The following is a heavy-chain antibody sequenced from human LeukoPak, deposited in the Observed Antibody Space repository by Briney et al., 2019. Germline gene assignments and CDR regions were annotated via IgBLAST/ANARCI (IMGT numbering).Heavy chain of an antibody. D-gene: IGHD3-3*01. CDR1: GYSVSSDCY. Sequence: SETLSLTCAVSGYSVSSDCYWGWIRQSPGTGLQWIASIHHRGTTHYNPSLRSRFTISLDTSKKQFSLKVNFVTAADTAVYCCARVFGFGVVTPYFDYWGQGTLVTVSS. J-gene: IGHJ4*02. V-gene: IGHV4-38-2*01. CDR2: IHHRGTT. CDR3: ARVFGFGVVTPYFDY.